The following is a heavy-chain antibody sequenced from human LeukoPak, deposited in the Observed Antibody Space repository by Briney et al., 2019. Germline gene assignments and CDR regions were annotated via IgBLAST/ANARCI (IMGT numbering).Heavy chain of an antibody. Sequence: GGSLRLSCAASGFTFSSYSMNWVRQAPWKGLEWVSSISSSSSYIYYADSVKGRFTISRDNAKNSLYLQMNSLRAEDTAVYYCARGGKIAAAGTGYWGQGTLVTVSS. CDR2: ISSSSSYI. CDR1: GFTFSSYS. V-gene: IGHV3-21*01. CDR3: ARGGKIAAAGTGY. D-gene: IGHD6-13*01. J-gene: IGHJ4*02.